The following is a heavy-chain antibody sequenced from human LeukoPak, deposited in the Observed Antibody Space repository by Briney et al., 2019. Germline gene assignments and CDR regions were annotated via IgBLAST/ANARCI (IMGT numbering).Heavy chain of an antibody. Sequence: PGGSLRLSCAASGFTFSSYWMHWVRQAPGKGLVWVSRINSDGSSTSYADSVKGRFTISRDNSKNTLYLQLDSLRAEDTAVYYCAKGVRAVAGTSWPNWGQGTLVTVSS. V-gene: IGHV3-74*01. CDR3: AKGVRAVAGTSWPN. CDR2: INSDGSST. J-gene: IGHJ4*02. D-gene: IGHD6-19*01. CDR1: GFTFSSYW.